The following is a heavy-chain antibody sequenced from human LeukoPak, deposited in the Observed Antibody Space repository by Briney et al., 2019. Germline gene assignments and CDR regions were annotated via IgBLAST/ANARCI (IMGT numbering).Heavy chain of an antibody. CDR2: INQDGTEK. CDR3: TTAPYAY. CDR1: GFTFSSYW. V-gene: IGHV3-7*03. Sequence: GGSLRLSCAASGFTFSSYWMSWVRQAPGEGLEWVAKINQDGTEKAYVDSVRGRFTISRDNAKNSLFLQMNSLRAEDTAVYYCTTAPYAYWGQGTLVTVSS. J-gene: IGHJ4*02.